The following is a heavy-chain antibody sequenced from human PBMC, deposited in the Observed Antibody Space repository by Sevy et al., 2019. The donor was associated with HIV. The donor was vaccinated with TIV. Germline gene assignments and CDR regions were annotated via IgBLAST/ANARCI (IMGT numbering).Heavy chain of an antibody. CDR3: ARRGYYYDSSGYYFDY. J-gene: IGHJ4*02. CDR2: IYPGDSDT. Sequence: GESLKISCKGSGYSFTSYWIGWVRQMPGKGQEWMGIIYPGDSDTRYSPSFQGQVTISADKSISTAYLQWSSLKASDTAMYYCARRGYYYDSSGYYFDYWGQGTLVTVSS. V-gene: IGHV5-51*01. CDR1: GYSFTSYW. D-gene: IGHD3-22*01.